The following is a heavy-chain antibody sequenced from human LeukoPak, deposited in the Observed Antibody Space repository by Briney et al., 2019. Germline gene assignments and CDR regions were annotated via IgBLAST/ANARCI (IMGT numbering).Heavy chain of an antibody. V-gene: IGHV5-51*01. CDR2: IYPGDSDT. J-gene: IGHJ3*02. CDR1: GYSFTSYW. Sequence: GESLKISCKGSGYSFTSYWIGWVRQMPGKGLEWMGIIYPGDSDTRYSPSFQGQVTISADKSISTAYLQWSSLKASDTAMYYCARRMITFGAVNDAFDIWGQGTMVTVSS. D-gene: IGHD3-16*01. CDR3: ARRMITFGAVNDAFDI.